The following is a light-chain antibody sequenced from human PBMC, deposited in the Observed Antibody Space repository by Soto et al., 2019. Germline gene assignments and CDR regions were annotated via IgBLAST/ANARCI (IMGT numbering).Light chain of an antibody. J-gene: IGKJ1*01. V-gene: IGKV3-20*01. CDR1: QSISSSY. Sequence: EILLTQSPGTLSSSPGERATLSCRASQSISSSYLAWYQQKPGQAPRLLIYGASSRATGIPDRFSGSGSGTDFTLTISRLEPEDFAVYYCQQYGSSLWTFGQGTKVEIK. CDR2: GAS. CDR3: QQYGSSLWT.